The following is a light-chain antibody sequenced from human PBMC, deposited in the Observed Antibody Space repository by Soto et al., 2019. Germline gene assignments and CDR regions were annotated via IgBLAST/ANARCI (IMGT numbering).Light chain of an antibody. CDR2: DTS. J-gene: IGKJ2*01. Sequence: IVVTHPPGTKTSSQGGRGTLCSSPRPSVSSSYLAWYQQTPGQAPRLLIYDTSTRATGTPARFGGGGPGTDFSFTITSLEPEDFAVYYCQQRTIWPRVYTFGQGTKVDIK. CDR3: QQRTIWPRVYT. V-gene: IGKV3D-20*02. CDR1: PSVSSSY.